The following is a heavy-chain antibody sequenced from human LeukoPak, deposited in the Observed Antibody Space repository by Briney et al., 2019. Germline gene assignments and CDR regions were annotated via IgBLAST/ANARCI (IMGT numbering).Heavy chain of an antibody. V-gene: IGHV1-69*04. CDR1: GGTFSSYA. D-gene: IGHD1-26*01. CDR2: IIPILGIA. Sequence: GASVKVSCKASGGTFSSYAISWVGQAPGQGLEWMGRIIPILGIANYAQKFQGRVTITADKSTSTAYMELSSLRSEDTAVYYCARLRVGATFYYYYYGMDVWGQGTTVTVSS. CDR3: ARLRVGATFYYYYYGMDV. J-gene: IGHJ6*02.